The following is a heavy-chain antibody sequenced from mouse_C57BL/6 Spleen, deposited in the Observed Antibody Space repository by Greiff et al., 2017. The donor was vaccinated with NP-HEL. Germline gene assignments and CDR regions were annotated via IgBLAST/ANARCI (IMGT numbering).Heavy chain of an antibody. CDR3: AREVTTAPLPMDY. CDR1: GYAFSSYW. D-gene: IGHD1-2*01. Sequence: QVQLQQSGAELVKPGASVKISCKASGYAFSSYWMNWVKQRPGKGLEWIGQIYPGDGDTNYNGKFKGQATLTADKSSSTAYMQLSSLTSEDSAVYFCAREVTTAPLPMDYWGQGTSVTVSS. V-gene: IGHV1-80*01. CDR2: IYPGDGDT. J-gene: IGHJ4*01.